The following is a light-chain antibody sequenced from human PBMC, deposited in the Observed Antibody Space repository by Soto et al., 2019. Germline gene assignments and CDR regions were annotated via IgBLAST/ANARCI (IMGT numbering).Light chain of an antibody. CDR3: QQYDDWPRT. CDR2: GAS. V-gene: IGKV3-15*01. Sequence: EIVMTQSPATLSVSPGERATLSCRASQSVSSNLAWYQQKPGQAPRLLIYGASTRATGISARFSGSGSGTEFTLTISSLQSEDFAVYYCQQYDDWPRTFGPGTNVDIK. CDR1: QSVSSN. J-gene: IGKJ3*01.